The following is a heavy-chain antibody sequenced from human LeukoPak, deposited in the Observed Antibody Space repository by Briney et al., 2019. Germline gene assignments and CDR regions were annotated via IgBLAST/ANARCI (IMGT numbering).Heavy chain of an antibody. CDR1: GYTFTSYA. CDR2: INAGNGNT. D-gene: IGHD6-19*01. CDR3: ARVGGWDYFDY. V-gene: IGHV1-3*01. Sequence: GASVKVSCKASGYTFTSYAMHWVRQAPGQRLEWMGWINAGNGNTKYSQKFQGRVTITRDTTASTAYMELSSLRSEDTAVYYCARVGGWDYFDYWGQGTLVTVSS. J-gene: IGHJ4*02.